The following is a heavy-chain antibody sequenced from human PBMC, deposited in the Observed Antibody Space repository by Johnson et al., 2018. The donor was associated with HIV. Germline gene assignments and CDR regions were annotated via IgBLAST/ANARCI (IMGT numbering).Heavy chain of an antibody. Sequence: QVQLVESGGGVVQPGRSLRLSCAASGFTFSSYGMHWVRQAPGKGLEWVAVISYDGSSTTYADSVKGRFTISRDNAKNTLYLQMNSLRAEDTAVYYCARDPRFGERGAFDIWGQGTMVTVSS. D-gene: IGHD3-10*01. CDR3: ARDPRFGERGAFDI. J-gene: IGHJ3*02. V-gene: IGHV3-30*03. CDR2: ISYDGSST. CDR1: GFTFSSYG.